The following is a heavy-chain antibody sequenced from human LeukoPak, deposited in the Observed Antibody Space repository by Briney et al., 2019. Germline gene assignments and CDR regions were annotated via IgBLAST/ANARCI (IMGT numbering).Heavy chain of an antibody. J-gene: IGHJ4*02. CDR3: ARDAGWYYYGSGSEGILNTDD. CDR1: GGTFSSYA. CDR2: IIPIFGTA. D-gene: IGHD3-10*01. Sequence: SVKVSCKASGGTFSSYAISWVRQAPGQGLEWMGRIIPIFGTANYAQKFQGRVTITTDESTSTAYMELSSLRSEDTAVYYCARDAGWYYYGSGSEGILNTDDWGQGTLVTVSS. V-gene: IGHV1-69*05.